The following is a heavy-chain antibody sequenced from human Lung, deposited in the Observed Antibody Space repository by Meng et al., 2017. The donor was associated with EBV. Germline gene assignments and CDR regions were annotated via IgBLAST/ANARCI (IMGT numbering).Heavy chain of an antibody. CDR2: FHTSGGT. CDR3: AADPLLDDYGNSFDY. V-gene: IGHV4-4*07. Sequence: QVHLQESGPRMMKPSETLSLTYTVSGGSINSYYWHWIRQPAGKGLEWIGRFHTSGGTKYNPSLKSRVTMSVDMSKSQLSLNLNSATAADTVVYYCAADPLLDDYGNSFDYWGQGTLVTVSS. J-gene: IGHJ4*02. D-gene: IGHD4-11*01. CDR1: GGSINSYY.